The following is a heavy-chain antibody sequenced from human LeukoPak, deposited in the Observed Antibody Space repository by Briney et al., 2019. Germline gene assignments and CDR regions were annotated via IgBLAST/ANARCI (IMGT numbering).Heavy chain of an antibody. CDR2: INPNSGDT. V-gene: IGHV1-2*02. CDR1: GYTFTGYY. CDR3: ARDEYVLTSFDP. Sequence: ASVKISCKTSGYTFTGYYMHWVRQAPGQALEWMGWINPNSGDTNSAQKFQGRVTMTRDMSISTAYMELSSLKSDDTAVYYCARDEYVLTSFDPWGQGTLVTVSS. J-gene: IGHJ5*02. D-gene: IGHD3-16*01.